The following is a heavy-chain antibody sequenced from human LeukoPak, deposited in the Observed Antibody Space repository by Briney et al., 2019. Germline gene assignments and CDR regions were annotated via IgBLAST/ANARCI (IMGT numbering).Heavy chain of an antibody. CDR3: ARTTEAHSWRTRYYDYYMDV. CDR2: IYTSGST. D-gene: IGHD6-13*01. CDR1: GGSISSGRYY. V-gene: IGHV4-61*02. Sequence: PSETLSLTCTVSGGSISSGRYYWNWIRQPAGKGLEWIGRIYTSGSTNYNPSLKSRVTISVDTSKNQFSLKLSSVTAADTAVYYCARTTEAHSWRTRYYDYYMDVWGKGTTVTVSS. J-gene: IGHJ6*03.